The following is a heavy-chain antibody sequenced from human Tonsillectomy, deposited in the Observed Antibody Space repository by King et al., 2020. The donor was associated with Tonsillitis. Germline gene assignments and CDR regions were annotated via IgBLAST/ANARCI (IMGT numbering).Heavy chain of an antibody. V-gene: IGHV4-34*01. J-gene: IGHJ6*02. D-gene: IGHD2-15*01. CDR3: AGQPPQDIVVVVAATPLPYYYYGMDV. CDR2: INHSGST. CDR1: GGSFSGYF. Sequence: VQLQQWGAGLLKPSETLSLTCAVYGGSFSGYFWSWIRQAPGKGLEWIGEINHSGSTNFNPSLKSRVTISVDTSKDQFSLMLSSVTAADTAVYYCAGQPPQDIVVVVAATPLPYYYYGMDVWGQGTTVTVSS.